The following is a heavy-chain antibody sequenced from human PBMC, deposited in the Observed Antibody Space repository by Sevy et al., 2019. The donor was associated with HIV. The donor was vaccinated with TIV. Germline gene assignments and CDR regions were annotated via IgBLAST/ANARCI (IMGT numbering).Heavy chain of an antibody. D-gene: IGHD2-15*01. Sequence: GGSLRLSCAASGFTFSSYAMNWVRQAPGKGLEWVSSISGSGRSTYYADSVEGRFTISRDKSKNTLYLQMNSLRADDTAVYYCAKGYCSGGSCPRDYYYYGMDVWGQGTTVTVSS. CDR3: AKGYCSGGSCPRDYYYYGMDV. CDR1: GFTFSSYA. V-gene: IGHV3-23*01. CDR2: ISGSGRST. J-gene: IGHJ6*02.